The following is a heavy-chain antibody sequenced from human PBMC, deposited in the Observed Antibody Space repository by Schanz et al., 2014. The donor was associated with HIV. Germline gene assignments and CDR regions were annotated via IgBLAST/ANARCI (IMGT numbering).Heavy chain of an antibody. CDR1: GGTFSSSA. CDR2: IIPIFDTT. D-gene: IGHD2-21*02. CDR3: ARTYTGDWSTGAD. J-gene: IGHJ4*02. Sequence: QVQLVQSGAEVKKPGSSVKVSCKASGGTFSSSAISWVRPAPGQGLEWMGGIIPIFDTTNYAQKFQGRVTITADKSTSTVYMDLSSLRSEDTAVYYCARTYTGDWSTGADWGQGTLVTVSS. V-gene: IGHV1-69*06.